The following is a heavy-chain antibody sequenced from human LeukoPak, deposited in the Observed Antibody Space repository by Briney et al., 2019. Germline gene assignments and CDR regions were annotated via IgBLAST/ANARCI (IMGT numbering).Heavy chain of an antibody. V-gene: IGHV3-74*01. CDR2: ISSDGSNT. J-gene: IGHJ4*02. CDR3: IRVPY. CDR1: GFTFNEYY. Sequence: QPGGSLRLSCAVSGFTFNEYYMHWVRQAPGKGLVWVSRISSDGSNTNYADSVKGRFTISRDNAKNTLYLQMNSLRAEDTAVYYCIRVPYWGQGALVTVSS.